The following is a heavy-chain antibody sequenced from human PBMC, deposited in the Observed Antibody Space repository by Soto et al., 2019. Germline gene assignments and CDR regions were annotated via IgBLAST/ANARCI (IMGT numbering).Heavy chain of an antibody. CDR1: GFSFRSYE. CDR3: VKVHLQSSSSSNWVDP. J-gene: IGHJ5*02. V-gene: IGHV3-30*18. Sequence: GGSLRLSCEGSGFSFRSYEMNWVRQAPGKGLEWVAVISYDGSNKYYADSVKGRFTISRDNSKNTLYLQMNSLRAEDTAVYYCVKVHLQSSSSSNWVDPWGQGTL. D-gene: IGHD6-13*01. CDR2: ISYDGSNK.